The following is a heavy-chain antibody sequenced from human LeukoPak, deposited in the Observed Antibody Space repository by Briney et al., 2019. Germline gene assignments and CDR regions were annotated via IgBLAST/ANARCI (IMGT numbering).Heavy chain of an antibody. J-gene: IGHJ6*04. CDR1: GFTFDIAW. V-gene: IGHV3-15*01. D-gene: IGHD2-8*01. CDR3: ATDSLVSVYYRMDV. CDR2: IKNKLDGATT. Sequence: GGSLRLSRAASGFTFDIAWMSWVRQAPGKGLEWVGRIKNKLDGATTEYAAPVKGRFTISRDDSKNTLYLDMNSLKTEDTAVYYCATDSLVSVYYRMDVWGKGTTVTVSS.